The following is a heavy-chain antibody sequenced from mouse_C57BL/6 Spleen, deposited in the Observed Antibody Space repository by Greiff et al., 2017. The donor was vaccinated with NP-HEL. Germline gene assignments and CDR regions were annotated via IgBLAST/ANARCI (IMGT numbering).Heavy chain of an antibody. CDR2: ISSGSSTI. CDR1: GFTFSDYG. J-gene: IGHJ2*01. V-gene: IGHV5-17*01. Sequence: EVQLQQSGGGLVKPGGSLKLSCAASGFTFSDYGMHWVRQAPEKGLEWVAYISSGSSTIYYADTVKGRFTISRDNAKNTLFLQMTSLRSEDTAMYYCARPTGPYFDYWGQGTTLTVSS. D-gene: IGHD4-1*02. CDR3: ARPTGPYFDY.